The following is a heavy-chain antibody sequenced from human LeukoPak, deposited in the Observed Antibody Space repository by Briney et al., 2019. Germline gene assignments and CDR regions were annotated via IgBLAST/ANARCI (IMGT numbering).Heavy chain of an antibody. CDR1: GFTFHRYR. D-gene: IGHD3-3*02. CDR3: ARDHFWSGYYTPWFDP. V-gene: IGHV3-21*01. Sequence: WGSLGISFSASGFTFHRYRMNWVRQASGKGLGGGSSISSSSSYIYYADSMKGRFTISRDNAKNSLYLQMNSLRAEDTAVYYCARDHFWSGYYTPWFDPWGQGTLVTVSS. J-gene: IGHJ5*02. CDR2: ISSSSSYI.